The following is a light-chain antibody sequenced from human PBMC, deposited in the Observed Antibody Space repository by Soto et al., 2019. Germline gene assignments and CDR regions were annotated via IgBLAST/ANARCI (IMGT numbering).Light chain of an antibody. CDR2: DAS. CDR3: QQYNSYSPEWT. J-gene: IGKJ1*01. Sequence: DVQMTQSPSTLSASVGYRVTIACRAIQSISSWLAWYQQKPGKAPKLLLYDASSLESGVPSRFSGSGSGTEFTLNISSLQPDDFATYYCQQYNSYSPEWTFGQGTKVDIK. CDR1: QSISSW. V-gene: IGKV1-5*01.